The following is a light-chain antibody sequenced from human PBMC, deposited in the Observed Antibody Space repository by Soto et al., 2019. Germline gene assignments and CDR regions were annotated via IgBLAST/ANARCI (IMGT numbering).Light chain of an antibody. CDR2: DAT. J-gene: IGKJ4*01. Sequence: EIVLTQSSATVSLSPGERATLSCRASQSVSSYLAWYQQKPGQAPRLLVYDATNRATGIPARFSGSGSGTDFTLTINSLEPEDSAVYYCQQRSVWPPLTFGGGTKV. CDR1: QSVSSY. CDR3: QQRSVWPPLT. V-gene: IGKV3-11*01.